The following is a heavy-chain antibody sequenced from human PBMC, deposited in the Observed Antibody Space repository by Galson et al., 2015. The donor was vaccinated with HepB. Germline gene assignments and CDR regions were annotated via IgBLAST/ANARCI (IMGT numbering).Heavy chain of an antibody. CDR2: ISYDGSNK. J-gene: IGHJ4*02. CDR1: GFTFSSYA. D-gene: IGHD2-2*01. Sequence: SLRLSCAASGFTFSSYAMHWVRQAPGKGLEWVAVISYDGSNKYYADSVKGRFTISRDNSKNTLYLQMNSLRAEDTAVYYCARVEAWVVPAADYWGQGTLVTVSS. V-gene: IGHV3-30-3*01. CDR3: ARVEAWVVPAADY.